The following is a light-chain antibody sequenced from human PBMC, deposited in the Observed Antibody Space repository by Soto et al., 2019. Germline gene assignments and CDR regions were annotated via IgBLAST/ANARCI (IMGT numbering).Light chain of an antibody. CDR2: KAS. Sequence: DIQMTQSPSTLSASVGDRVTITCRASQSVSSWLAWYQQKPGKAPEVLIYKASSLESGVPSRFSGSGSGTEFTLTISSLQPDDSATYYCQQYSSHPLYFGPGTKVAI. V-gene: IGKV1-5*03. CDR1: QSVSSW. J-gene: IGKJ3*01. CDR3: QQYSSHPLY.